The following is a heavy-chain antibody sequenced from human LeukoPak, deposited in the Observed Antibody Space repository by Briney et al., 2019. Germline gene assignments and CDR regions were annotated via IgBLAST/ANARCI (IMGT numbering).Heavy chain of an antibody. CDR2: ISGSGGST. J-gene: IGHJ4*02. Sequence: PGGSLRLSSAASGFTFSSYAMSWVRHAPGKGREWGSAISGSGGSTYYPDSVKGRFTISSDNSKNTLYLAMNSLRAEATAVYYCAKGAAAAGFDYWGKGTLVTVSS. CDR1: GFTFSSYA. V-gene: IGHV3-23*01. D-gene: IGHD6-13*01. CDR3: AKGAAAAGFDY.